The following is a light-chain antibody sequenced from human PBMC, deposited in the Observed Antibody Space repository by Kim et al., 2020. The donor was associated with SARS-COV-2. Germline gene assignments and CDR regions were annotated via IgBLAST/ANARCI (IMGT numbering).Light chain of an antibody. Sequence: SVALGQTATVTCGGNNIVSKKVHWYQQKAGQAPVLVIYRNFNRPSGIPERFSGSNSGNTATLTISRAQAGDEADYYCHVWDTSTAVFGGGTQLTVL. CDR1: NIVSKK. CDR2: RNF. J-gene: IGLJ3*02. V-gene: IGLV3-9*01. CDR3: HVWDTSTAV.